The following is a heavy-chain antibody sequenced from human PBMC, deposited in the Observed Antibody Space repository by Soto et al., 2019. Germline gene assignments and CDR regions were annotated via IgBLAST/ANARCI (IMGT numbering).Heavy chain of an antibody. Sequence: QVQLQESGPGLVKPSQTLSLTCTVSGGSISSGNYYWSWIRQHPGKGLEWIGYIYYSGSTYYNPSLKSRVTISVDTSKNQSSLKLSSVTAADTAVYYCARTSFDTSGTAADPWGQGTLVTVSS. V-gene: IGHV4-31*03. J-gene: IGHJ5*02. CDR1: GGSISSGNYY. CDR3: ARTSFDTSGTAADP. D-gene: IGHD3-22*01. CDR2: IYYSGST.